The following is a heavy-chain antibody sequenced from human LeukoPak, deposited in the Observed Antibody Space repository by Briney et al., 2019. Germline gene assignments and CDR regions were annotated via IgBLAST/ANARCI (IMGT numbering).Heavy chain of an antibody. CDR3: AREQYSSSDLDY. V-gene: IGHV1-69*05. J-gene: IGHJ4*02. D-gene: IGHD6-6*01. CDR2: IIPIFGTA. Sequence: SVKVSCKASGGTFSSYAISWVRQAPGQGLEWMGGIIPIFGTANYAQKFQGRVTITTDESTSTAYMELSSLRSEDTAVYYCAREQYSSSDLDYWGQGTLVTVSS. CDR1: GGTFSSYA.